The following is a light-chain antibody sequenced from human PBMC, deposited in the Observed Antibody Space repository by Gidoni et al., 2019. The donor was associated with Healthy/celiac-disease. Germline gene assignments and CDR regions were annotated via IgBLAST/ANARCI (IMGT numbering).Light chain of an antibody. Sequence: IVLTPSPPTRSLSPGERATLSCRARQSVSSYLAWYQQKPGQPPRLLIYDASNRSTGIPARFRGRGSGTAFTLPIISLEPEDFAVYYCQQRSNWPPVTFGPGTKVDIK. V-gene: IGKV3-11*01. CDR3: QQRSNWPPVT. CDR1: QSVSSY. J-gene: IGKJ3*01. CDR2: DAS.